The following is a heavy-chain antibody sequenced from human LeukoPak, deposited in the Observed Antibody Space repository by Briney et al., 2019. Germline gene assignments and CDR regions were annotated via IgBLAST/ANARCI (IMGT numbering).Heavy chain of an antibody. CDR1: GGSISSGGYY. Sequence: PSETLSLTCTVSGGSISSGGYYWSWIRQPPGKGLEWIGYIYYSGSTNYNPSLKSRVTISVDTSKNQFSLKLSSVTAADTAVYYCARDQVRPGYSYFDYWGQGTLVTVSS. J-gene: IGHJ4*02. CDR2: IYYSGST. CDR3: ARDQVRPGYSYFDY. D-gene: IGHD3-10*01. V-gene: IGHV4-61*08.